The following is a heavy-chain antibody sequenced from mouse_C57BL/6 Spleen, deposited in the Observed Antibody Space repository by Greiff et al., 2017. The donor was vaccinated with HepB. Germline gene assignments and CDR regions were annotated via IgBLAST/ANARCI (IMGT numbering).Heavy chain of an antibody. CDR1: GYAFSSYW. CDR3: ARRGLYYGSSYGYFDV. V-gene: IGHV1-80*01. CDR2: IYPGDGDT. D-gene: IGHD1-1*01. Sequence: VKLQESGAELVKPGASVKISRKASGYAFSSYWMNWVKQRPGKGLEWIGQIYPGDGDTNYNGKFKGKATLTADKSSSTAYMQLSSLTSEDSAVYFCARRGLYYGSSYGYFDVWGTGTTVTVSS. J-gene: IGHJ1*03.